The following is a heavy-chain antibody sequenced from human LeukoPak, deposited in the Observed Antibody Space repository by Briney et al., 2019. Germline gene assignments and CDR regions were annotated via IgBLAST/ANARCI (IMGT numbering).Heavy chain of an antibody. V-gene: IGHV3-30*02. CDR3: ARDRYSGSYPLDV. D-gene: IGHD1-26*01. Sequence: PGGSLRLSCAGSGFSFSSYGMHWVRQAPGKGLEWMAFIRSDGSNKYYADSVKGRFTISRDNAKNSLYLQMSSLRAEDTAVYYCARDRYSGSYPLDVWGKGTTVTVSS. CDR1: GFSFSSYG. CDR2: IRSDGSNK. J-gene: IGHJ6*04.